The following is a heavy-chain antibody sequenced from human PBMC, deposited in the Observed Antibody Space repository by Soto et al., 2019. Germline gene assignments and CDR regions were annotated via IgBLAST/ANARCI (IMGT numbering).Heavy chain of an antibody. CDR3: ARATILGSYYYYYGMDV. CDR1: GGSISSYY. V-gene: IGHV4-59*01. J-gene: IGHJ6*02. CDR2: IYYSGST. D-gene: IGHD1-26*01. Sequence: SETLSLTCTVSGGSISSYYWSWIRQPPGKGLEWIGYIYYSGSTNYNPSLKSRVTISVDTSKNQFSLKLSSVTAADTAVYYCARATILGSYYYYYGMDVWGQGTTVTVSS.